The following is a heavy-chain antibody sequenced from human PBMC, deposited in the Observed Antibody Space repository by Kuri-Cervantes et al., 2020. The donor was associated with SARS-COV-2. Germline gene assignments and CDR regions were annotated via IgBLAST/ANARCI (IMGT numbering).Heavy chain of an antibody. J-gene: IGHJ3*02. D-gene: IGHD3-3*01. V-gene: IGHV4-34*01. CDR3: AHLRYDFWSGYYTGMIRIKGDHDAFDI. Sequence: ESLKIPCAVHGWSFRGYYWSWIRQPPGKGLEWNGEINHSGSTNYNPSLKSRVTISVDTSKNQFSLKLSSVTAADTAVYYLAHLRYDFWSGYYTGMIRIKGDHDAFDIWGQGTMVTVSS. CDR2: INHSGST. CDR1: GWSFRGYY.